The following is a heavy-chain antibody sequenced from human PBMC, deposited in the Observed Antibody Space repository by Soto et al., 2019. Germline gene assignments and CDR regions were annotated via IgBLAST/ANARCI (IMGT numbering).Heavy chain of an antibody. D-gene: IGHD6-19*01. CDR2: ISGSGSST. CDR1: GLTFSDYH. Sequence: GSLRLSCAASGLTFSDYHMSWIRQAPGKGLEWVSYISGSGSSTYYADSVKGRFTISRDNAKNTLYLQMNSLRAEDTAVYYCAKDQSSGWSHDYWGQGTLVTVSS. J-gene: IGHJ4*02. CDR3: AKDQSSGWSHDY. V-gene: IGHV3-11*01.